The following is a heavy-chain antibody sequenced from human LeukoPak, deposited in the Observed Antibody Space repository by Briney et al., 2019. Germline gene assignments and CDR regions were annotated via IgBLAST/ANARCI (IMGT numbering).Heavy chain of an antibody. CDR1: GGSFSGYY. V-gene: IGHV4-34*01. CDR2: INHSGST. D-gene: IGHD6-19*01. Sequence: SETLSLTCAVYGGSFSGYYWSWIRQPPGKGLEWIGEINHSGSTNYNPSLKSRVTVSVDTSKNQFSLKLSSVTAADTAVYYCARETYSSGWYYNWFDPWGQGTLVTVSS. J-gene: IGHJ5*02. CDR3: ARETYSSGWYYNWFDP.